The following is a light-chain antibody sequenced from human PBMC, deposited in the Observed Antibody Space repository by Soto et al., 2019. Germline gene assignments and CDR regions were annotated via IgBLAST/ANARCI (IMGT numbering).Light chain of an antibody. J-gene: IGKJ1*01. CDR1: QSRSNNY. V-gene: IGKV3-20*01. CDR3: QQYGSLGT. Sequence: EIALTQSPGTLSLSPGERATLSCRASQSRSNNYLGWYPQTPGQGARLRIYGPSNRATGIPDRFSGSGGGTDFTLTISRLEHEDFAVYYCQQYGSLGTFGQGTKVDI. CDR2: GPS.